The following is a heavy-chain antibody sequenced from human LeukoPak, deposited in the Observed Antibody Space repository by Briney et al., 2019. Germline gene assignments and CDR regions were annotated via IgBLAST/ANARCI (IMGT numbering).Heavy chain of an antibody. J-gene: IGHJ4*02. Sequence: GGSLRLSCSASGFTFSNYAITWVRQAPGKGLEWVSSISGSGGSTYYAESVKGRFTISRDNAKNSLYLQMNSLKTEDTAVYYCTTALHTLWGQGTLVTVSS. V-gene: IGHV3-23*01. CDR1: GFTFSNYA. CDR3: TTALHTL. CDR2: ISGSGGST. D-gene: IGHD2-2*02.